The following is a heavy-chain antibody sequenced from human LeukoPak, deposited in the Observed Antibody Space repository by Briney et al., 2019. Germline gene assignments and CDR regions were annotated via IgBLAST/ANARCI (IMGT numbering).Heavy chain of an antibody. V-gene: IGHV3-30*18. J-gene: IGHJ4*02. Sequence: GGSLRLSCETSGFTFSSYGMHWVRQAPGKGLQWVAVISFDGTNTAYLDSVKGRFTISRDNSKNTLYLQMNSLTSEDTATYYCAKEKGWELLRSYIDFWGQGTLVTVYS. CDR1: GFTFSSYG. CDR3: AKEKGWELLRSYIDF. CDR2: ISFDGTNT. D-gene: IGHD1-26*01.